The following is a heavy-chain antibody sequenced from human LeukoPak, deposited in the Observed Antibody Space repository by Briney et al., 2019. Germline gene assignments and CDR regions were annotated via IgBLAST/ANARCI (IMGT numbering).Heavy chain of an antibody. D-gene: IGHD3-10*01. Sequence: HAGGSLRLSCAASGFTFSSYAMSWVRQAPGKGLEWVANIKQDGSEKYYVDSVKGRFTISRDNAKKSLYLQMNSLRAEDTAVYYCASRIATYHYRSGTSPFGYWGQGTLVTVSS. V-gene: IGHV3-7*01. J-gene: IGHJ4*02. CDR3: ASRIATYHYRSGTSPFGY. CDR2: IKQDGSEK. CDR1: GFTFSSYA.